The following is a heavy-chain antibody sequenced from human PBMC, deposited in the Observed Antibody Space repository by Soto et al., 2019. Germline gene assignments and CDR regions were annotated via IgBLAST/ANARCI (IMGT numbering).Heavy chain of an antibody. CDR3: ASADYCRGGSCYSAPNMDV. CDR2: IHHRGTT. J-gene: IGHJ6*02. Sequence: SETLSLTCGVSGYSISSGYYLGWIRQPPGKGLEWIGRIHHRGTTYYNPFLNSRVSISLDIAKNQFSLNLKSVTAADTAMYYCASADYCRGGSCYSAPNMDVWGQGTTVTVSS. CDR1: GYSISSGYY. V-gene: IGHV4-38-2*01. D-gene: IGHD2-15*01.